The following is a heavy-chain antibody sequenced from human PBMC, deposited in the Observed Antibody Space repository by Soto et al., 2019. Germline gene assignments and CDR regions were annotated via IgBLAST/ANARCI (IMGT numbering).Heavy chain of an antibody. Sequence: GGSLRLSCAASGFTFSSYGMHWVRQAPGKGLEWVAVISYDGSNKYYADSVKGRFTISRDNSKNTLYLQMNSLRAEDTAVYYCAKDAKRYCSGGSCYGSFDYWGQGTLVTVS. CDR3: AKDAKRYCSGGSCYGSFDY. CDR1: GFTFSSYG. D-gene: IGHD2-15*01. V-gene: IGHV3-30*18. CDR2: ISYDGSNK. J-gene: IGHJ4*02.